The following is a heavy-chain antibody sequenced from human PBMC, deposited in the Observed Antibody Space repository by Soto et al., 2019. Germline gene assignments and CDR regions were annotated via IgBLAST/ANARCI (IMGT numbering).Heavy chain of an antibody. CDR1: GGTFSSYA. J-gene: IGHJ6*02. Sequence: QVQLVQSGAEVKKPGSSVKVSCKASGGTFSSYAISWVRQAPGQGLEWMGGIIPIFGTANYAQKFQGRVTITADESTSTGYMELSSLRSEDTAVYYCASPPTTGNYYSYGMDVWGQGTTVTVSS. D-gene: IGHD4-17*01. CDR2: IIPIFGTA. V-gene: IGHV1-69*12. CDR3: ASPPTTGNYYSYGMDV.